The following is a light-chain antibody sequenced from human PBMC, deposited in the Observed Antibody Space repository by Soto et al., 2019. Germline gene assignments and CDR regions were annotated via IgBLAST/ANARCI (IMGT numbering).Light chain of an antibody. CDR1: SSDVGSYNL. J-gene: IGLJ1*01. CDR3: CSYAGVGV. Sequence: QSVLTQPASVSGSPGQSITISCTGTSSDVGSYNLVSWYQQHPGKAPKLMIYEGSKRPSGVSNRFSGSKSGNTASLTISGLQAEDEADYYCCSYAGVGVFGTGTKV. CDR2: EGS. V-gene: IGLV2-23*01.